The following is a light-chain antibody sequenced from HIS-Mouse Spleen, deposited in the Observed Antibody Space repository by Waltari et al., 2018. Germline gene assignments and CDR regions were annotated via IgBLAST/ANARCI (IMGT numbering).Light chain of an antibody. V-gene: IGKV3-20*01. CDR2: GAS. J-gene: IGKJ3*01. CDR3: QQYGSSPDT. Sequence: ESVLTQSPGTLSLSPGERATLSCRASQSVSSSYLAWYQQKPGQAPRLLIYGASSRATGIPDRFSGSGSGTDFTLTISRLEPEDFAVYYCQQYGSSPDTFGPGTKVDIK. CDR1: QSVSSSY.